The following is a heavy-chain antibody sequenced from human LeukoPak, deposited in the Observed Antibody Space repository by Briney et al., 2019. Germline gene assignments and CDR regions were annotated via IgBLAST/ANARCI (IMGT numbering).Heavy chain of an antibody. V-gene: IGHV3-48*02. Sequence: GGSLRLSCAASGFTFSSFDMNWVRQAPGKGLEWLSYISSSSSIIYYADSVKGRFTISRDNAKNSLYLQMNSLRDEDTAVYYCARDGDGSGYYAAFDIWGQGTMVTVSS. CDR1: GFTFSSFD. D-gene: IGHD3-22*01. CDR3: ARDGDGSGYYAAFDI. J-gene: IGHJ3*02. CDR2: ISSSSSII.